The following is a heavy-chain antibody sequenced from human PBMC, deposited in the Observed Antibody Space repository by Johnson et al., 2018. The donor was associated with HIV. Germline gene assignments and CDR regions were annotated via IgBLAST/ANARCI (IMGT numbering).Heavy chain of an antibody. CDR2: ISYDGSNK. CDR3: AKPPSMGADAFDI. Sequence: QVQLVESGGGVVQPGRSLRLSCAASGFTFSSYDMHWVRQAPGKGMDWVAFISYDGSNKYYADSVKGRFTISRDTSKNTVYLQMNSLRAEDAALYYCAKPPSMGADAFDIWGQGTRVTVSS. V-gene: IGHV3-30*18. J-gene: IGHJ3*02. CDR1: GFTFSSYD. D-gene: IGHD3-16*01.